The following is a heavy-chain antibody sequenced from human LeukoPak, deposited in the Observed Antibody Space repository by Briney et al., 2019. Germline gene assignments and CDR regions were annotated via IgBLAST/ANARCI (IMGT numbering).Heavy chain of an antibody. J-gene: IGHJ5*02. CDR1: GFTFSSYE. CDR3: ARAPSRRTVTTGWNNWFDP. CDR2: ISSSGSTI. Sequence: PGGSPRLSCAASGFTFSSYEMNWVRQAPGKGLEWVSYISSSGSTIYYADSVKGRFTISRDNAKNSLYLQMNSLRAEDTAVYYCARAPSRRTVTTGWNNWFDPWGQGTLVTVSS. D-gene: IGHD4-17*01. V-gene: IGHV3-48*03.